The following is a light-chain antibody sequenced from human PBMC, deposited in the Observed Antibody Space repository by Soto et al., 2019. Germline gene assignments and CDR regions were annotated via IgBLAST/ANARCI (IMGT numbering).Light chain of an antibody. CDR2: DAS. V-gene: IGKV3-11*01. J-gene: IGKJ1*01. Sequence: EIVLTQSPATLSLSPGERATLSCRASQSVSRYLAWYQQRPGQAPRLLMYDASSRATGIPARFSGSGSGTDFTLTISSLEPEDFAVYYCQQRSNWPPWTFDQGTKVEIK. CDR1: QSVSRY. CDR3: QQRSNWPPWT.